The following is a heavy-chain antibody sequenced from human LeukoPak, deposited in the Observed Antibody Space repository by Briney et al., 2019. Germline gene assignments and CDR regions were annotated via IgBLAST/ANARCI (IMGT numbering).Heavy chain of an antibody. Sequence: GGSLRLFCAASGLTFSDYSMNWARQAPGKGLEWVSSISSSNSYIYYADSVTDRPPNSRNNAKNSLYLQMNSLRAEDPAIYYCARDRGWLQFDTFDIWGQGTMVTVSS. J-gene: IGHJ3*02. CDR1: GLTFSDYS. CDR2: ISSSNSYI. CDR3: ARDRGWLQFDTFDI. D-gene: IGHD5-24*01. V-gene: IGHV3-21*01.